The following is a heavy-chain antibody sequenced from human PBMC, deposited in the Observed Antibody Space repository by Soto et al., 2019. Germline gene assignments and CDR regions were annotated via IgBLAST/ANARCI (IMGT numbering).Heavy chain of an antibody. V-gene: IGHV4-34*01. CDR2: INHSGRT. CDR1: GGSFSGYS. J-gene: IGHJ3*02. Sequence: QVQLQQWGAGLLKASETLSLTCAVYGGSFSGYSWNWIRQPPGKGLEWIGEINHSGRTKFNPSLKSRVTISVDTSKNQFSLKLRSVTAADTAVYYCASPNDAFDIWGQGTMVIVSS. CDR3: ASPNDAFDI.